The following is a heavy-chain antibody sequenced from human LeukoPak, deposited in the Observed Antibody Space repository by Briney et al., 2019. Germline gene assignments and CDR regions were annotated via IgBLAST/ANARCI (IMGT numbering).Heavy chain of an antibody. J-gene: IGHJ4*02. Sequence: GGSLRLSCTASGFTFSSYWMSWVRQAPGKGLEWVANIKQDGGEKYYVDSVKGRFTISRDNAKNSLYLQMSSLRAEDTAVYYCARLGARQVLDYWGQGTLVTVSS. D-gene: IGHD4-17*01. V-gene: IGHV3-7*01. CDR1: GFTFSSYW. CDR2: IKQDGGEK. CDR3: ARLGARQVLDY.